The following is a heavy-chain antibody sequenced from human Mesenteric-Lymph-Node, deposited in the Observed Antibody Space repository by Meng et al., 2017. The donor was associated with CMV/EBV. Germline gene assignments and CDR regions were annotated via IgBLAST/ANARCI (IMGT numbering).Heavy chain of an antibody. Sequence: SETLSLTCTVSGGSISSYYWSWIRQPPGKGLEWIGYIYYSGSTNYNPSLKSRVTISVDTSKNQFSLKLSSVTAADTAVYYCARPAAAGSFYFDYWGQGTLVTVSS. V-gene: IGHV4-59*01. J-gene: IGHJ4*02. CDR1: GGSISSYY. D-gene: IGHD6-13*01. CDR3: ARPAAAGSFYFDY. CDR2: IYYSGST.